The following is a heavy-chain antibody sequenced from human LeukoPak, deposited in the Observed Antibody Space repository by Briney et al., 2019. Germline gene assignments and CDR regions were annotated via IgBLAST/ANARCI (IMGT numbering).Heavy chain of an antibody. D-gene: IGHD3-9*01. J-gene: IGHJ4*02. CDR2: IYPGDSDT. CDR3: AGQADYNILTGYFKGHLDY. CDR1: GYSFTSYW. Sequence: GESLKISCKGSGYSFTSYWIGWVRQMPGKGLEWMGIIYPGDSDTRYSPSFQGQVTISADESISTAYLQWSSLKASDTAMYCCAGQADYNILTGYFKGHLDYWGQGTLVTVSS. V-gene: IGHV5-51*01.